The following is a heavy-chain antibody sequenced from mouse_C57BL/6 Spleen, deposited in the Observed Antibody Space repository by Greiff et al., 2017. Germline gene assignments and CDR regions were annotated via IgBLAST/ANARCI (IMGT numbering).Heavy chain of an antibody. V-gene: IGHV1-80*01. CDR2: IYPGDGDT. Sequence: VQLVESGAELVKPGASVKISCKASGYAFSSYWMNWVKQRPGKGLEWIGQIYPGDGDTNYNGKFKGKATLTADKSSSTAYMQLSSLTSEDSAVYFCARRGSNYLYAMDYWGQGTSVTVSS. CDR3: ARRGSNYLYAMDY. CDR1: GYAFSSYW. J-gene: IGHJ4*01. D-gene: IGHD2-5*01.